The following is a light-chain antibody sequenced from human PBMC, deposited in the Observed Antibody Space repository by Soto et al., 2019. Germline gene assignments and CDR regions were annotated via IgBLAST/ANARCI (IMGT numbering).Light chain of an antibody. CDR2: DVS. V-gene: IGLV2-11*01. CDR3: CSYAGSYTFG. CDR1: SSDVGGYNY. J-gene: IGLJ1*01. Sequence: QSALTQPRSVSGSPGQSVTISCTGTSSDVGGYNYVSWYQQHPGKAPKLMISDVSKRHSGVPDRFSGSKSGNTASLTISGLQAEDEADYYCCSYAGSYTFGFGTGTKLTVL.